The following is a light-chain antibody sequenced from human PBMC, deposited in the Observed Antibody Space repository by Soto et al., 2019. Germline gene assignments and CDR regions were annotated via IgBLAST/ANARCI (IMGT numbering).Light chain of an antibody. V-gene: IGKV3-11*01. CDR2: DTS. J-gene: IGKJ4*01. CDR1: QTVNYY. Sequence: DIVVTQSPATLSLSPGDRATLSCRTSQTVNYYLAWYQQKPGQAPRLLIYDTSNRATGIPARFTGSGSGTDFTLTISSLQPEDFAVYYCHQRGDWPTFGGGTKVEIK. CDR3: HQRGDWPT.